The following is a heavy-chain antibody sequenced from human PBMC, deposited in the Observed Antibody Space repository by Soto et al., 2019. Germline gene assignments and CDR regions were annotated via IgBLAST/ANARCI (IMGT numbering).Heavy chain of an antibody. J-gene: IGHJ5*01. CDR1: GFTFDNYA. Sequence: EVQLLESGGGLVQPGGSLRISCTASGFTFDNYAMAWVRQAPGKGLEWVAGISGSGDRTYYVDSVKGRFTISRDNSKNRLYLQMKSLRAEDTALYYCAKDYGVRGIMTNLFDSWGQGTLVAVSS. D-gene: IGHD3-10*01. V-gene: IGHV3-23*01. CDR2: ISGSGDRT. CDR3: AKDYGVRGIMTNLFDS.